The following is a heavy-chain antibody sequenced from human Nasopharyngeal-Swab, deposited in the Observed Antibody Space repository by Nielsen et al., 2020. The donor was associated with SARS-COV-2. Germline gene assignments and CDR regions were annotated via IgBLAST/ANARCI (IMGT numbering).Heavy chain of an antibody. CDR3: AREGVGAYYYYYHVDV. V-gene: IGHV3-48*03. CDR1: GFTFSNYE. D-gene: IGHD1-26*01. J-gene: IGHJ6*02. CDR2: ISSSGTTI. Sequence: GESLKISCAASGFTFSNYEMSWVRQAPGKGLEWLSYISSSGTTIYYADSVKGRFTISRDNAKNSLYLQMSSLRAEDTAVYYCAREGVGAYYYYYHVDVWGQGTMVTVSS.